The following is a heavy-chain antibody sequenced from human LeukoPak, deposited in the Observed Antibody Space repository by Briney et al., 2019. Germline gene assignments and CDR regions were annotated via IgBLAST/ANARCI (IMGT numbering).Heavy chain of an antibody. V-gene: IGHV4-59*08. CDR1: GGSISSYY. CDR2: IYYSGST. J-gene: IGHJ6*02. CDR3: ARHTIGYYYGMDV. D-gene: IGHD3-10*01. Sequence: SETLSLTCTVSGGSISSYYWSWIRQPPGKGLEWIGYIYYSGSTNYNPSLKSRVTISVDTSKIQFSLKLSSVTAADTAVYYCARHTIGYYYGMDVWGQGTTVTDSS.